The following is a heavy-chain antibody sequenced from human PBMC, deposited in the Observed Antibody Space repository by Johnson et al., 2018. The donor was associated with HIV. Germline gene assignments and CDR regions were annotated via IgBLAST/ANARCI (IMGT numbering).Heavy chain of an antibody. CDR2: INLDGSGK. D-gene: IGHD3-3*02. Sequence: VYLVESGGGLVQPGGSLRLSCAASGFTFSSFWMSWVRQAPGKGLEWVANINLDGSGKFYGDSVKGRFTISRDNAKNSLSLEMSDLRVEDTAIYYCARAHLIFPKNAFDFWGQGTMVTVSS. CDR1: GFTFSSFW. V-gene: IGHV3-7*01. J-gene: IGHJ3*01. CDR3: ARAHLIFPKNAFDF.